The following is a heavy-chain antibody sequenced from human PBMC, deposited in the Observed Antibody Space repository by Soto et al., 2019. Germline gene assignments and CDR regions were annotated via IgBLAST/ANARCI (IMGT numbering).Heavy chain of an antibody. J-gene: IGHJ3*02. CDR1: GGSISSGGYS. CDR2: IYHSGST. Sequence: QLQLQESGSGLVKPSQTLSLTCAVSGGSISSGGYSWSWIRQPPGKGLEWIGYIYHSGSTYYNPSLKSRVTISVDRSKNQFSLKLSSVTAADTAVYYCARGYDSSGYSLSADAFDIWGQGTMVTVSS. D-gene: IGHD3-22*01. V-gene: IGHV4-30-2*01. CDR3: ARGYDSSGYSLSADAFDI.